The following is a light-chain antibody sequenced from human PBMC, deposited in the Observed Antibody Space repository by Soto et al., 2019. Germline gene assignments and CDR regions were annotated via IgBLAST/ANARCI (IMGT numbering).Light chain of an antibody. J-gene: IGLJ1*01. V-gene: IGLV3-21*04. CDR3: QVWDSSSDHYV. Sequence: SYELTQTPSVSVAPGKTVRITCGGNNIGSKSVHWYQQKPGQAPVLVIYYDSDRPSGIPERFSGSNSGNTATLTISRVEAGDEADYYCQVWDSSSDHYVFGTGTKLTVL. CDR1: NIGSKS. CDR2: YDS.